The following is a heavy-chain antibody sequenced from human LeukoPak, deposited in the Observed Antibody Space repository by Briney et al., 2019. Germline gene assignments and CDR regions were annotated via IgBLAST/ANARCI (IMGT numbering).Heavy chain of an antibody. CDR2: TNPNSGNT. J-gene: IGHJ6*03. CDR1: GYTFTSYD. D-gene: IGHD6-6*01. V-gene: IGHV1-8*03. CDR3: ARSAARRRYYYYYYMDV. Sequence: ASVKVSCKASGYTFTSYDINWVRQATGQGLEWMGWTNPNSGNTGYAQKFQGRVTITRNTSISTAYMELSSLRSEDTAVYYCARSAARRRYYYYYYMDVWGKGTTVTVSS.